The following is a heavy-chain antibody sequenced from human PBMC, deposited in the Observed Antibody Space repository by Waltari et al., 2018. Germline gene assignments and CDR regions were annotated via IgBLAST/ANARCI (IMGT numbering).Heavy chain of an antibody. V-gene: IGHV4-39*01. CDR1: GDSISSSGFY. CDR2: IYYDGST. D-gene: IGHD3-16*01. CDR3: AAENPTRSYDLDA. J-gene: IGHJ5*02. Sequence: QPQLQESGPGLVKPSETLSLTCNVSGDSISSSGFYWVWIRQSPGKGLEWIGSIYYDGSTYSSPSLRSRVTISADTSKNQFSLKLTSVTAADTAVYYCAAENPTRSYDLDAWGQGILVTASS.